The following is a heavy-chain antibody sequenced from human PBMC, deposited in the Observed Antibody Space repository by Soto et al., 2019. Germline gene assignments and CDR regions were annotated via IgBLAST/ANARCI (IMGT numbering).Heavy chain of an antibody. D-gene: IGHD3-3*01. V-gene: IGHV4-34*01. CDR3: ARGLRFLRYMDV. CDR2: INHSGST. CDR1: GGSFSGYY. J-gene: IGHJ6*03. Sequence: SETLSLTCAVYGGSFSGYYWSWIRQPPGKGLEWIGEINHSGSTNYNPSLKSRVTISVDTSKNQFSLKLSSVTAADTAVYYCARGLRFLRYMDVWGKGTTVTVSS.